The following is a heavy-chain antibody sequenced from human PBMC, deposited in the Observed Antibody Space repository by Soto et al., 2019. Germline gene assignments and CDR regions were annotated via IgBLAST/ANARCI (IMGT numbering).Heavy chain of an antibody. CDR3: AGGSCCDTSNCFLPKYYLGMDV. D-gene: IGHD3-10*01. J-gene: IGHJ6*03. CDR1: GFTFTNFS. CDR2: IGGRDVTI. Sequence: EGSLRLSCAASGFTFTNFSISWVRQAPWKGLQWVAYIGGRDVTILYADSAKGRFAISRDNSKNTLYLQANSLRAEDTAVYYCAGGSCCDTSNCFLPKYYLGMDVWGGVTTVTACS. V-gene: IGHV3-23*01.